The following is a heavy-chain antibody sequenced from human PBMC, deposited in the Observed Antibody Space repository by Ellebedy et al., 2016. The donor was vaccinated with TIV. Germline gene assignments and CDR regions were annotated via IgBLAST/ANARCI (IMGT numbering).Heavy chain of an antibody. J-gene: IGHJ3*02. CDR3: ARDASAGNDVKDAFDM. V-gene: IGHV4-61*01. CDR1: GDSVTSRSFY. CDR2: IYYTGTT. Sequence: SETLSLXCTVSGDSVTSRSFYWSWIRQPPGQGLEWIGYIYYTGTTDYNPPLKRRVTISVDTSKNQFSLKLSSVTAADTAIYYCARDASAGNDVKDAFDMWGQGTVVTVSS. D-gene: IGHD1-1*01.